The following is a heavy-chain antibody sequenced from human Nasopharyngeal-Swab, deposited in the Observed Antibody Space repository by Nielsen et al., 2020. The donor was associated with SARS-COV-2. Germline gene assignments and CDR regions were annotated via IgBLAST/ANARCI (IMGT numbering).Heavy chain of an antibody. V-gene: IGHV1-69*13. J-gene: IGHJ4*02. CDR1: GGTFSNSA. Sequence: SVKVSCKSSGGTFSNSAFTWVRQAPGQGLEWMGVIVPVTGAEDNARKFQGRVSITADERTSTVHMELSSLRPQDTAVYYCARSDLVVLPAALPPDSWGQGTLVTVSS. D-gene: IGHD2-2*01. CDR2: IVPVTGAE. CDR3: ARSDLVVLPAALPPDS.